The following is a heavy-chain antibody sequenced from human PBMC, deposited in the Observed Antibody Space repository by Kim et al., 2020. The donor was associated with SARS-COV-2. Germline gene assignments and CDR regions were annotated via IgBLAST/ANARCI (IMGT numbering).Heavy chain of an antibody. Sequence: GGSLRLSCAASGFTFSSYAMSWVRQAPGKGLEWVSAVSPSGGSTSYPDSVRGRFTISRDNSKNTLYLQMNSLRAEDTAVYYCSTASDSLATTHRDGMAV. V-gene: IGHV3-23*01. CDR2: VSPSGGST. J-gene: IGHJ6*01. CDR1: GFTFSSYA. D-gene: IGHD5-12*01. CDR3: STASDSLATTHRDGMAV.